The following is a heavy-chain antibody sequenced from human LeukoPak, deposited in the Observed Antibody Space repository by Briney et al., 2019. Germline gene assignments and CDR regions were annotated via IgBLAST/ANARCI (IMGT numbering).Heavy chain of an antibody. CDR2: ISSDGTYT. CDR1: GFTFSSHL. V-gene: IGHV3-74*01. J-gene: IGHJ4*02. D-gene: IGHD3-10*01. Sequence: HPGGSLRLSCAASGFTFSSHLMHWVRQAPGKGLVWVSRISSDGTYTNYADSVKGRFTISRDNAKNTLYLQMNSLRAEDTAIYYCFREGGDWGQGTLVTVSS. CDR3: FREGGD.